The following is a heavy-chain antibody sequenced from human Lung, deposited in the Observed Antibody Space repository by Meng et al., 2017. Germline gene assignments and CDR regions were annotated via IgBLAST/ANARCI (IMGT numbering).Heavy chain of an antibody. V-gene: IGHV1-2*06. CDR3: AKALGWGSSPDY. CDR1: GYTFTRHW. Sequence: QVQLVQSGAEVKNPGASVKVSCKASGYTFTRHWMHWVRQAPGQGLEWMGRINPNSGGTNFAQKFQGRVIMTRDTSISTAYMELSSLGFDDTAVYYCAKALGWGSSPDYWGQGILVTVSS. D-gene: IGHD2-21*01. J-gene: IGHJ4*02. CDR2: INPNSGGT.